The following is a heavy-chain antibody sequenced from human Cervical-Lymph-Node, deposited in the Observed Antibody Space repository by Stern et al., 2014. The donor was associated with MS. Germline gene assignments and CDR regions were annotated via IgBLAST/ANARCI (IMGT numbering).Heavy chain of an antibody. V-gene: IGHV1-18*01. D-gene: IGHD1/OR15-1a*01. CDR2: ITVYNGNT. CDR1: GYTFSSFA. CDR3: ARGGGNTRH. Sequence: QVQLVQSGAEVKKPGASVNVSCKASGYTFSSFAITWVRQAPGQGLEWMGTITVYNGNTNYAQRVQDRVTMTTDTSTNTAYMEGRNLRSDDTAVYYCARGGGNTRHWGQGTLVNVSS. J-gene: IGHJ4*02.